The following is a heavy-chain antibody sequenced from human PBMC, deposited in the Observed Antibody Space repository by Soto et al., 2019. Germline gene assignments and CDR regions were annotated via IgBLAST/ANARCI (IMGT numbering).Heavy chain of an antibody. CDR1: GFTVSSNY. Sequence: EVQLVESGGGLIQPGGSLRLSCAASGFTVSSNYMSWVRQAPGKGLEWVSVIYSGGSTYYADSVKGRFTISSDNSKNTLYLQMTSLRAEDTAVYYCARDALGELLGYWGQGTLVTVSS. CDR3: ARDALGELLGY. D-gene: IGHD3-10*01. CDR2: IYSGGST. V-gene: IGHV3-53*01. J-gene: IGHJ4*02.